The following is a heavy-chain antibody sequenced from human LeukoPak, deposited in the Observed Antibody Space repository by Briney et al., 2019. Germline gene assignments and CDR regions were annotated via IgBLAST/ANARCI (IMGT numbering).Heavy chain of an antibody. V-gene: IGHV3-43*02. CDR2: ISGDGGST. CDR3: AKDILSEQWHDAFDI. D-gene: IGHD6-19*01. CDR1: GFSVSGNY. Sequence: GGSLRLSCAASGFSVSGNYMSWVRQAPGKGLEWVSFISGDGGSTYYADSVKGRFTISRDNSKNSLFLQMNSLRTEDTALYYCAKDILSEQWHDAFDIWGQGTMVTVSS. J-gene: IGHJ3*02.